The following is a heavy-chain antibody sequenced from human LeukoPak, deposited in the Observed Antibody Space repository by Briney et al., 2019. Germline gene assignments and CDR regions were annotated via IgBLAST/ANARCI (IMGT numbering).Heavy chain of an antibody. CDR2: ISSSSSYI. CDR1: GFTFSSYS. CDR3: AKSGWELPHRWDY. Sequence: PGGSLRLSCAASGFTFSSYSMNWVRQAPGKGLEWVSSISSSSSYIYYADSVKGRFTISRDNSKNTLFLQMNSLRPEDTAVYYCAKSGWELPHRWDYWGQGTLVTVSS. D-gene: IGHD1-26*01. V-gene: IGHV3-21*04. J-gene: IGHJ4*02.